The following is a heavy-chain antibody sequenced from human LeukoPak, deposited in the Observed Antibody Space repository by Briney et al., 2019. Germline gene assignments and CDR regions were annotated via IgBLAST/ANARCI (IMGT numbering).Heavy chain of an antibody. CDR2: ISYDVGSNT. J-gene: IGHJ4*02. D-gene: IGHD1-7*01. V-gene: IGHV3-30-3*01. Sequence: PGGSLRLSCAASGFTFSKYPMHWVRQAPGKGLEWVAVISYDVGSNTYYADSVKGRFTISRDNSKNALYLQMNSLRAEDTAVYYCAKGWNYDRFDYWGQGTLVTVSS. CDR1: GFTFSKYP. CDR3: AKGWNYDRFDY.